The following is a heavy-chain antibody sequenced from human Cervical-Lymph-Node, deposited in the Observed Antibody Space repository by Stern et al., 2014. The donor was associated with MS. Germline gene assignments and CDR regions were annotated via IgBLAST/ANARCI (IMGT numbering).Heavy chain of an antibody. J-gene: IGHJ4*02. CDR2: INEDGSEK. CDR1: GFSFSTYW. CDR3: TKGGHLDD. V-gene: IGHV3-7*01. Sequence: EVQLVESGGGLVQPGGSLRLSCVASGFSFSTYWMSWARQAPGKGLEWGANINEDGSEKSYVDSVKGRFTISRDNAKNSLYLQMNSLRAEDAAVYYCTKGGHLDDWGQGTLVTVSS.